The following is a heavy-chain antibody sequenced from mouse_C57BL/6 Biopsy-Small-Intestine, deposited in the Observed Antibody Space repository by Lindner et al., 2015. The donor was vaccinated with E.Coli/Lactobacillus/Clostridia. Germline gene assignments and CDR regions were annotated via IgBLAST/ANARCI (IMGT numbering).Heavy chain of an antibody. J-gene: IGHJ4*01. CDR2: TIPILGLT. D-gene: IGHD4-1*02. V-gene: IGHV1-4*01. Sequence: SVKVSCKASGGTLSSYTISWVRQAPGQGLEWMGRTIPILGLTEYAQKFQGRLTITADKSTSTTYMELRGLRSDDTAVYYCARESKETNWNSVFWFDPWGQGTLVTVSS. CDR1: GGTLSSYT. CDR3: ARESKETNWNSVFWFDP.